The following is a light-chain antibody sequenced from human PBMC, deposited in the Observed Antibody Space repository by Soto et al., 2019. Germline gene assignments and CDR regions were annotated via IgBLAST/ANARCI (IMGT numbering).Light chain of an antibody. V-gene: IGKV1-39*01. J-gene: IGKJ1*01. CDR1: QGIGND. Sequence: IPMTQSRSSLSASVGDRVTITCRASQGIGNDLGWYQQKPGKAPKLLIYAASSLQSGVPSRFSGSGSGTDFTLTISSLQPEDFATYFCQQSYSTPWTFGQRTKVDIK. CDR2: AAS. CDR3: QQSYSTPWT.